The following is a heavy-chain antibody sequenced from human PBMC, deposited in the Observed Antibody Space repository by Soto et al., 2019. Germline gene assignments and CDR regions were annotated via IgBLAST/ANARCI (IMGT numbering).Heavy chain of an antibody. CDR2: IIPIFGTA. V-gene: IGHV1-69*01. J-gene: IGHJ5*02. D-gene: IGHD2-2*01. Sequence: QVQLVQSGAEVKKPGSSVKVSCKASGGTFSSYAISWVRQAPGHGLEWMGGIIPIFGTANYAQKFQGRVTITADESTSKAYMELSSLRSEDTAVYYCARSGAIVVVPAAIRYWFDPWGQGTLVTVSS. CDR1: GGTFSSYA. CDR3: ARSGAIVVVPAAIRYWFDP.